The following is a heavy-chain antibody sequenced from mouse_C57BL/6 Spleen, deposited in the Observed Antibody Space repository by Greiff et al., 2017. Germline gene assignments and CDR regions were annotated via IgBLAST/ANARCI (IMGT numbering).Heavy chain of an antibody. CDR3: AKSHYYGSSYDAMDY. CDR2: IWTGGGT. V-gene: IGHV2-9-1*01. CDR1: GFSLTSYA. Sequence: VKLMESGPGLVAPSQSLSITCTVSGFSLTSYAISWVRQPPGKGLEWLGVIWTGGGTNYNSALKSRLSISKDNSKSQVFLKMNSLQTDDTARYYCAKSHYYGSSYDAMDYWGQGTSVTVSS. J-gene: IGHJ4*01. D-gene: IGHD1-1*01.